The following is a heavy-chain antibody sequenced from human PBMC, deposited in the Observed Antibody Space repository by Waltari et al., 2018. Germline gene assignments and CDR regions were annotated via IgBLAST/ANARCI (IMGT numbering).Heavy chain of an antibody. J-gene: IGHJ3*02. V-gene: IGHV3-49*04. CDR1: GFTFGDYA. D-gene: IGHD6-19*01. CDR3: TQEEGSGWATDAFDI. Sequence: EVQLVESGGGLVQPGRSLRLSCTASGFTFGDYAMSWVRQAPGKGLDWVGFIRSKAYGGTTEYAASVKGRFNISRDDSKSIAYLQMNSLKTEDTAVYYCTQEEGSGWATDAFDIWGQGTMVTVSS. CDR2: IRSKAYGGTT.